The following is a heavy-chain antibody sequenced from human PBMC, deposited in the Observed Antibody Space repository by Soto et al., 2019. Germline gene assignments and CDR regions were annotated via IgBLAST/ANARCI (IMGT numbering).Heavy chain of an antibody. J-gene: IGHJ5*02. D-gene: IGHD2-8*01. V-gene: IGHV3-21*01. CDR1: GFTFSSYS. CDR3: ARADIVLMVYAAKLPGWFDP. CDR2: ISSSSSYI. Sequence: PGGSLRLSXAASGFTFSSYSMNWVRQAPGKGLEWVSSISSSSSYIYYADSVKGRFTISRDNAKNSLYLQMNSLRAEDTAVYYCARADIVLMVYAAKLPGWFDPWGQGTLVTVSS.